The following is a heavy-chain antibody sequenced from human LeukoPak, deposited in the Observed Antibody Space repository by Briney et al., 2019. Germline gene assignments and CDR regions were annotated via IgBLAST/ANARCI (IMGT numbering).Heavy chain of an antibody. V-gene: IGHV3-30-3*01. Sequence: TGRSLRLSCAASGFTFSSYAMHWVRQAPGKGLEWVAVISYDGSNKYYADSVKGRFTISRDNSKNTLYLQMNSPRAEDTAVYYCARVLGAFDIWGQGTMVTVSS. CDR2: ISYDGSNK. CDR1: GFTFSSYA. CDR3: ARVLGAFDI. J-gene: IGHJ3*02.